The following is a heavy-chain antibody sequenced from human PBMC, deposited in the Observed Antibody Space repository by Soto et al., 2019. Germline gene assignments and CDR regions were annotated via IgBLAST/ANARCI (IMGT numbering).Heavy chain of an antibody. CDR2: IYYSGRT. Sequence: QVQLQESGPGLVKPSETLSLPCTVSGGSIRDYFWTWIRQPPGKGLEWFGYIYYSGRTNYNPSLKSRVSISVDTSKNQFSLQLRSVSAADTAVYYCARVGGDDFGDSGGFDYWGQGTLDTVSS. V-gene: IGHV4-59*01. CDR3: ARVGGDDFGDSGGFDY. D-gene: IGHD4-17*01. CDR1: GGSIRDYF. J-gene: IGHJ4*02.